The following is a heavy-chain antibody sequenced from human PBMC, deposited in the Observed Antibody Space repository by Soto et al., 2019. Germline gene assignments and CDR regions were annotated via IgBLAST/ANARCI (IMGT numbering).Heavy chain of an antibody. Sequence: SETLSLTCIVSGESINSSSYYWGWIRQPPGKGLEWIGSIYYSGRTYYNPSFKSRVTISIDTSKNQFSLKLSSVTATDTAVYYCARQRTTVVTQAYFDHWGQGALVTAPQ. V-gene: IGHV4-39*01. D-gene: IGHD2-21*02. J-gene: IGHJ4*02. CDR1: GESINSSSYY. CDR2: IYYSGRT. CDR3: ARQRTTVVTQAYFDH.